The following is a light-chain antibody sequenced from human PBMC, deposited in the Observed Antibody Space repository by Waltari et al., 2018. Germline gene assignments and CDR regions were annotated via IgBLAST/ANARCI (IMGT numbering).Light chain of an antibody. CDR1: TLRNYY. V-gene: IGLV3-19*01. CDR2: GQN. Sequence: SSELTQDPAVSVALGQTVRITCQGDTLRNYYATWYQQKPGQAPVLVIYGQNHRPSGIPDRFSGSNSGNTASVTITGARAEDEADYYCNGRDISGNHVLFGGGTKLTVL. CDR3: NGRDISGNHVL. J-gene: IGLJ2*01.